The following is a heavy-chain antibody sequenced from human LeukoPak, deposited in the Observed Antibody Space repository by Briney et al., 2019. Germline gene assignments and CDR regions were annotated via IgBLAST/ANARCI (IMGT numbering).Heavy chain of an antibody. D-gene: IGHD4-17*01. CDR3: ARHRATVTTEIDY. Sequence: GESLKISCKGSGYSFTSYWIGWVRQMPGKGLEWMGIIYPGDSDTRYSPSFQGQVTISADKSITTAYLQWSSLKASGTAMYYCARHRATVTTEIDYWGQGTLVTVSS. J-gene: IGHJ4*02. CDR1: GYSFTSYW. V-gene: IGHV5-51*01. CDR2: IYPGDSDT.